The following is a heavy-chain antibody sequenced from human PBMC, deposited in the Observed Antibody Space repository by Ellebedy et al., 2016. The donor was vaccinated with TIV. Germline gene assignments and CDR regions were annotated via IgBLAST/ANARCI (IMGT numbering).Heavy chain of an antibody. D-gene: IGHD2-8*01. V-gene: IGHV3-23*01. CDR2: ISGSGGST. Sequence: GGSLRLXCAASGFTFSSYAMSWVRQAPGKGLEWVSAISGSGGSTYYADSVKGRFTISRDNSKNTLYLQMNSLRAEDTAVYYCAKSPLIRHRSRPFDYWGQGTLVTVSS. J-gene: IGHJ4*02. CDR3: AKSPLIRHRSRPFDY. CDR1: GFTFSSYA.